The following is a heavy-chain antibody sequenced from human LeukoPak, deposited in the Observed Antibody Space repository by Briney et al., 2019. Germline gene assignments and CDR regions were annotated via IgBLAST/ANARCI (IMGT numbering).Heavy chain of an antibody. J-gene: IGHJ3*02. D-gene: IGHD6-19*01. Sequence: SETLSLTCAVYGGSFSGYYWSWIRQPPGKGLEWIGEINHSGSTNYNPSLKSRVTISVDTSKNQFSLKLSSVTAADTAVYYCARIVGSGWYATAFGIWGQGTMVTVSS. CDR1: GGSFSGYY. V-gene: IGHV4-34*01. CDR3: ARIVGSGWYATAFGI. CDR2: INHSGST.